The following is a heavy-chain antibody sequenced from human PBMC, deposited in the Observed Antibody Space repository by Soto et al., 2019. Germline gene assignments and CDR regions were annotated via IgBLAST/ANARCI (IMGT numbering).Heavy chain of an antibody. CDR1: GGSISRDSYY. D-gene: IGHD4-17*01. CDR3: ARDQWKGTTHYFDY. CDR2: IYYSGST. V-gene: IGHV4-31*03. J-gene: IGHJ4*02. Sequence: QVQLQESGPGLVKPSQTLSLTCTVSGGSISRDSYYWSWIRQHPGKGLEWIGYIYYSGSTYYNPSLKSRVTISVDTSKNQFSLKLSSVTAADTAVYYCARDQWKGTTHYFDYWGQGTLVTVSS.